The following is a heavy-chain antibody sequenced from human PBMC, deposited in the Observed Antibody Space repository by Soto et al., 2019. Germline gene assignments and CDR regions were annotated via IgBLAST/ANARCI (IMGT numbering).Heavy chain of an antibody. D-gene: IGHD3-10*01. V-gene: IGHV1-69*13. CDR3: ARAFGELFPSAFVI. J-gene: IGHJ3*02. CDR2: IIPIFGTA. Sequence: SVKVSCKASGGTFSSYAISWVRQAPGQGLEWMGGIIPIFGTANYAQKFQGRVTITADESTSTAYMELSSLRSEDTAVYYCARAFGELFPSAFVIWGQGTMVTVSS. CDR1: GGTFSSYA.